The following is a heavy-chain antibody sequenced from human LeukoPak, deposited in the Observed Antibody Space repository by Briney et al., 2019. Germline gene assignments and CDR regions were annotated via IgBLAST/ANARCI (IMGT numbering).Heavy chain of an antibody. CDR1: GYTFTGYY. V-gene: IGHV1-2*06. J-gene: IGHJ4*02. CDR3: ARDPTAAAGRDY. Sequence: ALVKVSCKASGYTFTGYYMHWVRQAPGQGLEWMGRINPNSGGTNYAQKFQGGVTMTRDTSISTAYMELSRLRSDDTAVYYCARDPTAAAGRDYWGQGTLVTVSS. D-gene: IGHD6-13*01. CDR2: INPNSGGT.